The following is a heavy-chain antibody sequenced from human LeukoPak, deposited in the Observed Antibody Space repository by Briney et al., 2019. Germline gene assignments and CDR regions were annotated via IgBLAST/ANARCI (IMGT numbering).Heavy chain of an antibody. CDR2: IYNSGST. V-gene: IGHV4-59*08. CDR1: GDSINNYY. Sequence: SETLSLTCTVSGDSINNYYWSWIRQPPAKGLEWIGYIYNSGSTTYNPSLKSRVTISLDTSKNQFPLKLSSVTAADTAVYYCARLHPGDYWGQGTLVTVSS. D-gene: IGHD3-10*01. CDR3: ARLHPGDY. J-gene: IGHJ4*02.